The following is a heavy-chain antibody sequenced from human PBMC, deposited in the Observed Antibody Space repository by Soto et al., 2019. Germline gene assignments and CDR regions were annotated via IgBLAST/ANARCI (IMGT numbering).Heavy chain of an antibody. CDR1: GGSFSGYY. J-gene: IGHJ4*02. CDR2: IHHSGST. D-gene: IGHD3-9*01. CDR3: ARGPGGYDIVTGIFDY. Sequence: SETLSLTCAVYGGSFSGYYWSWIRLPPGKGLEGIGEIHHSGSTNYNPSLKSRVTISVDTSKNHFSLNLSSVTAADTAVYYCARGPGGYDIVTGIFDYWGQGTLVTVSA. V-gene: IGHV4-34*01.